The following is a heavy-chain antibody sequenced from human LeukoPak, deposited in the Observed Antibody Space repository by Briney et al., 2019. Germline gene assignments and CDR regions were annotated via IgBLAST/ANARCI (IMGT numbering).Heavy chain of an antibody. J-gene: IGHJ4*02. Sequence: SETLCLTCAVYGGSFSGYYWSWIRQPPGKGLEWIGEINHSGSTNYNPSLKSRVTISVDTSKNQFSLKLSSVTAADTAVYYCARGGPQRGVRSGNNYGDYWGQETLVTVSS. CDR2: INHSGST. CDR3: ARGGPQRGVRSGNNYGDY. D-gene: IGHD2-15*01. V-gene: IGHV4-34*01. CDR1: GGSFSGYY.